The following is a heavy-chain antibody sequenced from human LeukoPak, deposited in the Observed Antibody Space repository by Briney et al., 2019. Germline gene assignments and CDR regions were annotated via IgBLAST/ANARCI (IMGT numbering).Heavy chain of an antibody. CDR2: VYYSGST. CDR3: ARVRSSSWYDGYYFDY. V-gene: IGHV4-30-4*08. J-gene: IGHJ4*02. CDR1: GGSISSGDYY. D-gene: IGHD6-13*01. Sequence: KPSETLSLTCTVSGGSISSGDYYWSWIRQPPGKGLEWIGYVYYSGSTYYNPSLKSRVTISVDTSKNQFSLKLSSVTAADTAVYYCARVRSSSWYDGYYFDYWGQGTLVTVSS.